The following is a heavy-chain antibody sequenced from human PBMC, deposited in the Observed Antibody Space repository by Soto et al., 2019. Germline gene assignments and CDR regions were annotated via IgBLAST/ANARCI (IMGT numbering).Heavy chain of an antibody. D-gene: IGHD1-1*01. J-gene: IGHJ4*02. CDR2: LSGSGTMR. CDR3: AKEAEENENVPIPGDN. Sequence: EVQLLESGGGLVQPGGSLRLSCAASGFSFRNYAMTWVRQTPGKGLEWVSGLSGSGTMRYYADSVRGRCIISRDNAKNTLFLQMDNLRVEDSAVYYCAKEAEENENVPIPGDNWGQGTPVTVSS. V-gene: IGHV3-23*01. CDR1: GFSFRNYA.